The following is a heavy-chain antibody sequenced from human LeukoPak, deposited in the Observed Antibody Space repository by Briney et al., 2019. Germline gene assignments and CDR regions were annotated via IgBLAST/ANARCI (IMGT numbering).Heavy chain of an antibody. J-gene: IGHJ4*02. CDR3: ARDGYSSSFYFDY. CDR2: ISSSSSYI. V-gene: IGHV3-21*01. Sequence: GGSLTLSCAASGFTFSSYSMNWVPQARGKALEWGSYISSSSSYIYYADSVKGRFTISRDNDKNSLYLQMNSLRAEDTAVYYCARDGYSSSFYFDYWGQGTLVTVSS. CDR1: GFTFSSYS. D-gene: IGHD6-6*01.